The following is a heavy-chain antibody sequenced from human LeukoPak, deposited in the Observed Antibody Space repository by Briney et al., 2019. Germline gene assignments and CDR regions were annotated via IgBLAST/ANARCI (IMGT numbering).Heavy chain of an antibody. D-gene: IGHD6-13*01. Sequence: GRSLRLSCAASGFTFNSHAMHWVRQAPGKGLEWVAVISSDGSNKYYADSVKGRFTISRDNSKNTLYLQMNSLRAEDTAVYYCAKGGFSSSWSYYYYGMDVWGQGTTVTVSS. V-gene: IGHV3-30-3*01. CDR1: GFTFNSHA. CDR3: AKGGFSSSWSYYYYGMDV. CDR2: ISSDGSNK. J-gene: IGHJ6*02.